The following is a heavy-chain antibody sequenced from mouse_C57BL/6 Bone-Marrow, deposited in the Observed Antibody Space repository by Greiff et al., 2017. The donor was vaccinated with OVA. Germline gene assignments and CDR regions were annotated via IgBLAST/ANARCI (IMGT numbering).Heavy chain of an antibody. CDR3: ARRGITTVVAEDWFAY. D-gene: IGHD1-1*01. Sequence: QVQLQQPGAELVKPGASVKLSCKASGYTFTSYWMQWVKQRPGQGLEWIGEIDPSDSYTNSNQKFKGKATLTVDTSSSTAYMQLSSLTSEDSAVYYCARRGITTVVAEDWFAYWGQGTLVTVSA. J-gene: IGHJ3*01. CDR2: IDPSDSYT. CDR1: GYTFTSYW. V-gene: IGHV1-50*01.